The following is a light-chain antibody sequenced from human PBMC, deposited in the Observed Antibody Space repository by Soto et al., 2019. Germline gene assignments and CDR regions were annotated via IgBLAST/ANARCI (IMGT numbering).Light chain of an antibody. CDR2: DAS. CDR3: QQYGNSPWT. V-gene: IGKV3-20*01. CDR1: QSVSSSY. J-gene: IGKJ1*01. Sequence: EIVLTQSPGTLSLSPGERATLSCRASQSVSSSYLAWYQQKPGQAPRLLIYDASSRATGIPDRFSGSGSGTDFTLTISRLEPEDFAVYYCQQYGNSPWTFGQGSKVEFK.